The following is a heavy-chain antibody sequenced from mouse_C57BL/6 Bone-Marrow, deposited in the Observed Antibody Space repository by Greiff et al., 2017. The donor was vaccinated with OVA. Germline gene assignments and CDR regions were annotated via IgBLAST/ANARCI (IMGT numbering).Heavy chain of an antibody. CDR1: GFTFSSYA. D-gene: IGHD2-2*01. CDR2: ISDGGSYT. V-gene: IGHV5-4*01. J-gene: IGHJ4*01. Sequence: EVHLVESGGGLVKPGGSLKLSCAASGFTFSSYAMSWVRQTPEKRLEWVATISDGGSYTYYPDNVKGRFTISRDNAKNNLYLQMSHLKSEDTAMYYCARAPMVTTFAMDYWGQGTSVTVSS. CDR3: ARAPMVTTFAMDY.